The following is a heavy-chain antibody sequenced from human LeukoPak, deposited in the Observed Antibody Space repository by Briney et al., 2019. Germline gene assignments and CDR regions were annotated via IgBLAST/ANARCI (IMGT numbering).Heavy chain of an antibody. J-gene: IGHJ6*03. Sequence: GGSLRLSCAASGFTFSNAWMTWVRQAPGKGLEWVGRLKSKTDGGTTDYAAPVKGRFTISRDESKNTLYLQMNSLKTEDTAVYYCTTAVTTMYYYYYMDVWGKGTTVTVSS. D-gene: IGHD4-11*01. V-gene: IGHV3-15*01. CDR2: LKSKTDGGTT. CDR1: GFTFSNAW. CDR3: TTAVTTMYYYYYMDV.